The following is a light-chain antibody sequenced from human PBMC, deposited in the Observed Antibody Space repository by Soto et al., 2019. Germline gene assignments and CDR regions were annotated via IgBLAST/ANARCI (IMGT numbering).Light chain of an antibody. CDR2: DNT. CDR3: GTWDDSLSGVV. CDR1: SSNIENNY. V-gene: IGLV1-51*01. J-gene: IGLJ2*01. Sequence: QSVLTQPPSVSAAPGQKVTISCSGSSSNIENNYVSWYQQLPGTAPKLLLYDNTKRPSGIPERFSGSKSGTSATLGITGLQTGDEADYFCGTWDDSLSGVVFGGGTKPTVL.